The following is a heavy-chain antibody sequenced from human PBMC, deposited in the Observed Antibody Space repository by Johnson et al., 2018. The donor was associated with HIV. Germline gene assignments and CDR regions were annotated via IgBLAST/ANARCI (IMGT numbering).Heavy chain of an antibody. CDR1: GFSVSNNY. Sequence: VQLVESGGGLVQPGGSLRLSCGASGFSVSNNYMNWVRQAPGKGLEWVSVIYSGGSTYSADSVTGRITISSDNSKYTVYLHMHSLRVEDTAVYYCARAPPGGAFDIWGQGTMVTVSS. CDR3: ARAPPGGAFDI. V-gene: IGHV3-66*02. J-gene: IGHJ3*02. CDR2: IYSGGST. D-gene: IGHD6-25*01.